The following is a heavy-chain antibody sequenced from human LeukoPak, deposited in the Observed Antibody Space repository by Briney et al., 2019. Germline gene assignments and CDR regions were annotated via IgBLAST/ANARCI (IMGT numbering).Heavy chain of an antibody. V-gene: IGHV3-7*01. CDR2: IKQDGSER. D-gene: IGHD3-10*01. Sequence: GGSLRLSCAASGFTFSGFSMSWVRRSPTKGLEWVANIKQDGSERYYVDSVKGRFTISRDNAKNSLSLQMNNLRVKDTAVYYCARAGSHWHYVYWGQGTVVTVSS. CDR1: GFTFSGFS. CDR3: ARAGSHWHYVY. J-gene: IGHJ4*02.